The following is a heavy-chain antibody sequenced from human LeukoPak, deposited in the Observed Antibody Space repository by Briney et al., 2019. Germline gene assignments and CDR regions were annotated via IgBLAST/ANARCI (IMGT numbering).Heavy chain of an antibody. CDR1: GDSPTSSSYY. V-gene: IGHV4-39*01. Sequence: RSQTLSPTCTVSGDSPTSSSYYWGWIRQPPGKGLEGIGNIDYSVIIYYNTSLKTRVTISQATSNNQFCPKLSSVTAADTAVYYCARPPDNYDWLAPSGEGNLLSASS. J-gene: IGHJ5*02. CDR2: IDYSVII. CDR3: ARPPDNYDWLAP. D-gene: IGHD5-12*01.